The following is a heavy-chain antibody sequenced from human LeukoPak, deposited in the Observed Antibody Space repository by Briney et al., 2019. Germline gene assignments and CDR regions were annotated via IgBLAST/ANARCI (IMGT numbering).Heavy chain of an antibody. V-gene: IGHV3-74*01. D-gene: IGHD6-13*01. Sequence: GGSLRLSCAASGFTFSNYWMHWVRQAPGKGLVWVSRIYTDGSSTNYADSVKGRFTISRDNSKNTLYLQMNSLRAEDTAVYYCAKDQGGSWYLYWGQGTLVTVSS. CDR2: IYTDGSST. CDR1: GFTFSNYW. J-gene: IGHJ4*02. CDR3: AKDQGGSWYLY.